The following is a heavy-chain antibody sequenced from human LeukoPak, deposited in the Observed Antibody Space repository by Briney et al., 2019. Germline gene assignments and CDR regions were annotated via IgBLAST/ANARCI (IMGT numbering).Heavy chain of an antibody. Sequence: SETLSLTCAVYGGSFSGYYWSWIRQPPGKGLEWIGEINHSGSTNYNPSLKSRVTISVDTSKNQFSLKLSSVTAADTAVYYCARGTAAAGTVGYYYYYYMDVWGKGTTVTVSS. J-gene: IGHJ6*03. CDR3: ARGTAAAGTVGYYYYYYMDV. D-gene: IGHD6-13*01. CDR2: INHSGST. V-gene: IGHV4-34*01. CDR1: GGSFSGYY.